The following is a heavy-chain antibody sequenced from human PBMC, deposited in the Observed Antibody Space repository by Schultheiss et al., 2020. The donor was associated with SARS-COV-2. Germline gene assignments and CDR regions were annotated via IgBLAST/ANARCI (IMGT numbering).Heavy chain of an antibody. V-gene: IGHV3-33*06. D-gene: IGHD3-10*01. CDR2: IWSNGINK. Sequence: GESLKISCVASEFSFTSCGMHWVRQAPGKGLEWLTVIWSNGINKYYADSVRGRFTISRDDSKNTPYLQMNSLSVEDTAVYYCAKERGPFDAFHIWGQGTMVTVSS. J-gene: IGHJ3*02. CDR1: EFSFTSCG. CDR3: AKERGPFDAFHI.